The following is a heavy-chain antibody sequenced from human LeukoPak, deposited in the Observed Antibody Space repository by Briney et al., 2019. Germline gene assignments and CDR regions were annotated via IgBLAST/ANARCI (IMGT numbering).Heavy chain of an antibody. CDR2: TTDETT. J-gene: IGHJ4*02. Sequence: PGGSPRLSCAASGFPFSVSWMHWFRQVPGKGLMWVSRTTDETTTYADSVRGRFSISRDNAKNTVYLQMNSLRVEDTAVYYCAKDWFATTDYWGQGILVTVSS. CDR3: AKDWFATTDY. D-gene: IGHD1/OR15-1a*01. V-gene: IGHV3-74*01. CDR1: GFPFSVSW.